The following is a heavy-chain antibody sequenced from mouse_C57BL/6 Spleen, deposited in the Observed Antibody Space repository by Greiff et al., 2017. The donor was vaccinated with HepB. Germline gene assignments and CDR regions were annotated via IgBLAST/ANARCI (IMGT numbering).Heavy chain of an antibody. Sequence: EVQLQESGPGLVKPSQSLSLTCSVTGYSITSGYYWNWIRQFPGNKLEWMGYISYDGSNNYNPSLKNRISITRDTSKNQFFLKLNSVTTEDTATYYWARGTTVVATDWYFDVWGTGTTVTVSS. V-gene: IGHV3-6*01. CDR3: ARGTTVVATDWYFDV. J-gene: IGHJ1*03. CDR2: ISYDGSN. CDR1: GYSITSGYY. D-gene: IGHD1-1*01.